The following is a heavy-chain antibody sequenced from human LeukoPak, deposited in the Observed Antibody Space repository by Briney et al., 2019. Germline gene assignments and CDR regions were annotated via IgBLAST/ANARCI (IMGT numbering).Heavy chain of an antibody. CDR3: ARAYYYDSSGSNFDY. J-gene: IGHJ4*02. CDR2: ISEYSGDT. CDR1: GYTFTRYG. Sequence: GASVTVSCTASGYTFTRYGISWLRQAPGQGLEWMGWISEYSGDTKYAQKLQGRVTMTTDTSTSTVYMELRSLRSDDTAVYYCARAYYYDSSGSNFDYWGQGTLVTVSS. D-gene: IGHD3-22*01. V-gene: IGHV1-18*01.